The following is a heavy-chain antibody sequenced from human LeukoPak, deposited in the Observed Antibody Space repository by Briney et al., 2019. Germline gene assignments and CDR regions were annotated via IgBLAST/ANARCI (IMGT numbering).Heavy chain of an antibody. Sequence: ASVKVSCKASGYTFTGYYMHWVRQAPGQGLEWMGRINPNSGGTNYAQKFQGRVTITADESTSTAYMELSSLRSEDTAVYYCAIHDYEVDWFDPWGQGTLVTVSS. CDR3: AIHDYEVDWFDP. D-gene: IGHD4-17*01. J-gene: IGHJ5*02. CDR1: GYTFTGYY. CDR2: INPNSGGT. V-gene: IGHV1-2*06.